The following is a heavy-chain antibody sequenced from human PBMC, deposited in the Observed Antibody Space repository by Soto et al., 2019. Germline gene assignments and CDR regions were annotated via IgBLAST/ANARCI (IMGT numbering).Heavy chain of an antibody. J-gene: IGHJ4*02. D-gene: IGHD2-15*01. V-gene: IGHV4-39*01. CDR2: IYYSGST. Sequence: SETLSLTWTVSGGSVISLGNCWSWIRQPPGKGLEWIGSIYYSGSTYYNPSLKSRVTTSVDTSKNQFSLKLSSVTAADTAVYYCARHYAVVLYHFDYWGLGTLVTVSS. CDR3: ARHYAVVLYHFDY. CDR1: GGSVISLGNC.